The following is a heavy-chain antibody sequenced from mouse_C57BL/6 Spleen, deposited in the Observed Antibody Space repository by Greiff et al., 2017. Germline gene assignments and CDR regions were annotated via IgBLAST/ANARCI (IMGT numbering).Heavy chain of an antibody. Sequence: EVQVVESEGGLVQPGSSMKLSCTASGFTFSDYYMAWVRQVPEKGLEWVANINYDGSSTYYLDSLKSRFIISRDNAKNILYLQMSSLKSEDTATYYCARGPYAMDYWGQGTSVTVSS. J-gene: IGHJ4*01. V-gene: IGHV5-16*01. CDR3: ARGPYAMDY. CDR1: GFTFSDYY. CDR2: INYDGSST.